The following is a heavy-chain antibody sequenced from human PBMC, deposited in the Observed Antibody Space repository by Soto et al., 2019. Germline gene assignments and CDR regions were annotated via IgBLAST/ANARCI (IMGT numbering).Heavy chain of an antibody. CDR2: ISGSSNSI. CDR1: GFSFSIYS. V-gene: IGHV3-23*01. Sequence: GRSRRLACTFSGFSFSIYSMSWVSQAPGEGLEWVSSISGSSNSIYYVDSVKGRFTISRDNSKNTLYLQMNSLRAEDTAVYYCAKGASSAWFDPWGQGTLVTVSS. J-gene: IGHJ5*02. CDR3: AKGASSAWFDP.